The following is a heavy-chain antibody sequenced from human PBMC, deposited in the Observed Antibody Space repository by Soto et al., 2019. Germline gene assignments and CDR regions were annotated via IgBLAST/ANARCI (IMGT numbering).Heavy chain of an antibody. V-gene: IGHV1-69*04. CDR2: IIPILGIA. Sequence: SGKVPCKASGGTCISHGVSWVRQAPGQGLEWMGRIIPILGIANYAQKFQGRVTITADKSTSTAYMELSSLRSEDTAVYYCAREVREYSSGSYPDSWGQGTLVTVSS. J-gene: IGHJ4*02. D-gene: IGHD6-19*01. CDR3: AREVREYSSGSYPDS. CDR1: GGTCISHG.